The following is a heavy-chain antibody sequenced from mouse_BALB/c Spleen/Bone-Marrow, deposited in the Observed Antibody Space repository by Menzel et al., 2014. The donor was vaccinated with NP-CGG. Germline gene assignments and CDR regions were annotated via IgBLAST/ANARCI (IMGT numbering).Heavy chain of an antibody. CDR3: AEITTAAYYVMDY. Sequence: EVQRVESGAGLVKPGASVKLSCTASGFNIKDTYIHWVKQRPEQGLEWIGRIDPANGNTKYDPKFQGKATITADTSSNTAYLQLRSLTSEDTAVYYCAEITTAAYYVMDYWGQGTSVTVSS. J-gene: IGHJ4*01. CDR1: GFNIKDTY. V-gene: IGHV14-3*02. D-gene: IGHD1-2*01. CDR2: IDPANGNT.